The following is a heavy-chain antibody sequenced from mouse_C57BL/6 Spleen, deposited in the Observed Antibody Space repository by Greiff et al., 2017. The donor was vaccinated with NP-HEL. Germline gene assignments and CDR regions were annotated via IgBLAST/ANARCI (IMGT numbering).Heavy chain of an antibody. V-gene: IGHV5-6*02. Sequence: EVKLVESGGDLVKPGGSLKLSCAASGFTFSSYGMSWVRQTPDKRLEWVATISSGGSYTYYPDSVKGRFPISRDNAKNTLYLQMSSLKSEDTAMYYCARQRTGTAWFAYWGQGTLVTVSA. J-gene: IGHJ3*01. CDR1: GFTFSSYG. CDR2: ISSGGSYT. D-gene: IGHD4-1*01. CDR3: ARQRTGTAWFAY.